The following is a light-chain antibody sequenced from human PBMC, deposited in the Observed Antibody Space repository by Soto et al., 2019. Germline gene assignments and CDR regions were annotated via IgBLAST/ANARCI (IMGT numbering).Light chain of an antibody. J-gene: IGLJ1*01. Sequence: QSVLTQPPSASGSPGQSVTISCTGTSSDVVGYNYVSWYQQHPGKAPKLMIYGVSKRPSGVPGRFSGSKSGNTASLTVSGLQAEDEADYYCSSYAGSNNFGYVFGTGTKVTVL. V-gene: IGLV2-8*01. CDR2: GVS. CDR3: SSYAGSNNFGYV. CDR1: SSDVVGYNY.